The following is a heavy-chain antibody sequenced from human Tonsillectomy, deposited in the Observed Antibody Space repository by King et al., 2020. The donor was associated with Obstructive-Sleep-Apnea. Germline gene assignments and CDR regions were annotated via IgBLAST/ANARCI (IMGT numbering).Heavy chain of an antibody. Sequence: VQLVQSGAEVKKPGASVKVSCTASGYIFTDYYVHWVRQAPGQGLEWMGWMNPNSGGTNYAQKFQGRVTMTRETSISTAYMALSRLRSDDTAVYYCARVEGSRGPTSYFDLWGRGTLVSVSS. CDR2: MNPNSGGT. V-gene: IGHV1-2*02. D-gene: IGHD3-10*01. CDR1: GYIFTDYY. J-gene: IGHJ2*01. CDR3: ARVEGSRGPTSYFDL.